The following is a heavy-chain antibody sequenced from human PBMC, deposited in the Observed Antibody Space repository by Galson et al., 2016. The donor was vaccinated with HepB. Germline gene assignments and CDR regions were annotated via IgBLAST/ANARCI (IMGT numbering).Heavy chain of an antibody. CDR3: ARIRYTNTWYSYYYGMDG. CDR1: GFSLSTSGMR. Sequence: PALVKPTQTLTLTCTFSGFSLSTSGMRVIWIRQPPGKALEWLSLIDGGGDKYYSISLKTRLTISKDTSKNQVVLTMPNMDPVDTGTYYCARIRYTNTWYSYYYGMDGWGQGTAVTVSS. J-gene: IGHJ6*02. D-gene: IGHD6-13*01. V-gene: IGHV2-70*01. CDR2: IDGGGDK.